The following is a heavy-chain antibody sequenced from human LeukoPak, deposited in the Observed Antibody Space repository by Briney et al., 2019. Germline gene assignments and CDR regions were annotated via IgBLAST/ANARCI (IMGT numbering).Heavy chain of an antibody. J-gene: IGHJ5*02. CDR1: GFTFSSYS. D-gene: IGHD1-26*01. V-gene: IGHV3-21*06. CDR2: ITGSSYNR. CDR3: ARGEARFDP. Sequence: GGSLRLSCVASGFTFSSYSMNWVRQAPGKGLEWVSSITGSSYNRYYAGSLKGRFTISRDNANNSLYLQMNSLKTEETAVYYCARGEARFDPWGQGTLVTVSA.